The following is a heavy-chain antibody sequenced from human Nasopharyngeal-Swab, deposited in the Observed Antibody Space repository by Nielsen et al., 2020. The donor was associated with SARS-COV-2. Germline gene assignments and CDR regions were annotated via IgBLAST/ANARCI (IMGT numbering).Heavy chain of an antibody. J-gene: IGHJ6*02. CDR2: ISWNSGSI. CDR1: GFTFDDYA. V-gene: IGHV3-9*01. CDR3: ATVAGTTSNLYYYGMDV. D-gene: IGHD1-7*01. Sequence: GGSLRLSCAASGFTFDDYAMHWVRKAPGKGLEGVPGISWNSGSIGYADSVKGRFTISRDNAKNSLYLQMNSLRAEDTALYYCATVAGTTSNLYYYGMDVWGQGTTVTVSS.